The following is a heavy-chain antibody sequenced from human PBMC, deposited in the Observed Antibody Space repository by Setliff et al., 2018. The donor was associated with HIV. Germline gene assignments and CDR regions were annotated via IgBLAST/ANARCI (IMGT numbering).Heavy chain of an antibody. V-gene: IGHV3-23*01. Sequence: GGSLRLSCAASGSTFSSYSMNWVRQAPGKGLEWVSYINSASGGSTYYADSVKGRFTISRDKSKNTLYLQMNSLRAEDTAFYYCSKEKFTFTVVRGVIDSWGQGTLVTVSS. CDR1: GSTFSSYS. D-gene: IGHD3-10*01. J-gene: IGHJ4*02. CDR3: SKEKFTFTVVRGVIDS. CDR2: INSASGGST.